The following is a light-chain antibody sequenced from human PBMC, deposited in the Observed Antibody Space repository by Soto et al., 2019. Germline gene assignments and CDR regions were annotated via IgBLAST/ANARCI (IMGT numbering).Light chain of an antibody. CDR3: SSYAGSNNFPYV. Sequence: QSALTQPPSASGSPGQSVTISCTGTSSDVGGYNYVSWYQQHPGKAPKLMIYEVSKRPSGVPDRFPGSKSGNTASLTVSGLQAEDEADYYCSSYAGSNNFPYVFGTGTKLTVL. V-gene: IGLV2-8*01. J-gene: IGLJ1*01. CDR1: SSDVGGYNY. CDR2: EVS.